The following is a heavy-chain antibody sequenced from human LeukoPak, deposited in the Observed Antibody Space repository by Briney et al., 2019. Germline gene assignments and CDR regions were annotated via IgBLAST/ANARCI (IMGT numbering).Heavy chain of an antibody. V-gene: IGHV3-43*02. Sequence: GGSLRLSCAASGFTFDDYAMHWVRQAPGKGLEWVSLISGDGGRTYYADSVKGRFTISRDNSKNSLYLQMNSLRAEDTAVYYCARDPDSSGYSAFHDWGQGTLVTVSS. D-gene: IGHD3-22*01. CDR1: GFTFDDYA. CDR3: ARDPDSSGYSAFHD. CDR2: ISGDGGRT. J-gene: IGHJ1*01.